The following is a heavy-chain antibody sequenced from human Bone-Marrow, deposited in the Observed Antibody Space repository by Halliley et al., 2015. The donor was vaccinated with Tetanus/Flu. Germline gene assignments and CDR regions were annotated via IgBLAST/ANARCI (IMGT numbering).Heavy chain of an antibody. CDR3: SNAWGAVAASR. J-gene: IGHJ4*02. Sequence: SLRLSCVASGFTFSGSALHWVRQAPGQGLEWVGRIRSKANSYATAYAASVEGRFTISGDDSKDTAYLQMNSLKTEDTAEYYCSNAWGAVAASRWGQGTLVTVSS. D-gene: IGHD6-19*01. V-gene: IGHV3-73*01. CDR1: GFTFSGSA. CDR2: IRSKANSYAT.